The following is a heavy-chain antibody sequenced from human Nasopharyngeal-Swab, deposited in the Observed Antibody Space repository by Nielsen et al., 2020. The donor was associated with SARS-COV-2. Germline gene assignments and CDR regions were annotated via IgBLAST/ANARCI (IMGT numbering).Heavy chain of an antibody. CDR1: GGTFSSYA. Sequence: SVKVSCKASGGTFSSYAISWVRQAPGQGLEWMGGIIPIFGTANYAQKFQGRVTITADESTSTAYMELSSLRSEDTAGYYCTTQLGDAFDIWGQGTMVTVSS. J-gene: IGHJ3*02. CDR3: TTQLGDAFDI. V-gene: IGHV1-69*13. D-gene: IGHD4-17*01. CDR2: IIPIFGTA.